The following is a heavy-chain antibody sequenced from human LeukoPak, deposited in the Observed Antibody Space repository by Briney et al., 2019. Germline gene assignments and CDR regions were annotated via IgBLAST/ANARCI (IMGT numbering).Heavy chain of an antibody. CDR3: ARDILPITMVRGVIAPPGY. D-gene: IGHD3-10*01. CDR1: GFTFSSYW. CDR2: IKQDGSEK. Sequence: TGGSLRLSCAASGFTFSSYWMSWVRQAPGKGLEWVANIKQDGSEKYYVDSVKGRFTISRDNAKNSLYLQMNSLRAEDTAVYYCARDILPITMVRGVIAPPGYWGQGTLVTVSS. J-gene: IGHJ4*02. V-gene: IGHV3-7*01.